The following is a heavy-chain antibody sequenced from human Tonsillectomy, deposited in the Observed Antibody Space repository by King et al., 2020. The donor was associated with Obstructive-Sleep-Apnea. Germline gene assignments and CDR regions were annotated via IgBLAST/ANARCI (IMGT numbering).Heavy chain of an antibody. CDR2: ISGYNGNT. V-gene: IGHV1-18*01. Sequence: QLVQSGAEVKKPGASLKVSCQTSGYTFTKYGISWVRQASGQGLEWMGWISGYNGNTNHAQKFQGKVTMTIDTSTSTAYMELRSLRSDDTGTYYCARDVHCSGGSCYSLSYYNGMDVWGQGTTVTVSS. CDR1: GYTFTKYG. CDR3: ARDVHCSGGSCYSLSYYNGMDV. D-gene: IGHD2-15*01. J-gene: IGHJ6*02.